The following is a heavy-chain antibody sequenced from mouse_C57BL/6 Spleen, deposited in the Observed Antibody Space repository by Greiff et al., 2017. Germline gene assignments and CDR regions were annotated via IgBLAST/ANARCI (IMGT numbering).Heavy chain of an antibody. Sequence: QVQLQQPGAELVMPGASVKLSCKASGYTFTSYWMHWVKQRPGQGLEWIGEIDPSDSYTNSNQKFKGKSTLTVDKSSSTAYMQLSSLTSEDSAVYYCARGYSNYWYFDVWGTGTTVTVSS. CDR2: IDPSDSYT. J-gene: IGHJ1*03. V-gene: IGHV1-69*01. D-gene: IGHD2-5*01. CDR1: GYTFTSYW. CDR3: ARGYSNYWYFDV.